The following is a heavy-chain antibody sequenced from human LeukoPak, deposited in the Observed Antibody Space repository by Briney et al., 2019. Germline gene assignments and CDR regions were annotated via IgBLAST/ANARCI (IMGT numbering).Heavy chain of an antibody. J-gene: IGHJ6*02. Sequence: SETLSLTCTVSGASIISGTYHWGWIRQPPGKGLEWIGNIYYTGTTYYSPSLRSRLSITIDRSKNQFSLNLSSVTATDTAAYYCVRYGSGSGMDVWGQGTAVAVSS. CDR3: VRYGSGSGMDV. V-gene: IGHV4-39*01. CDR2: IYYTGTT. CDR1: GASIISGTYH. D-gene: IGHD3-10*01.